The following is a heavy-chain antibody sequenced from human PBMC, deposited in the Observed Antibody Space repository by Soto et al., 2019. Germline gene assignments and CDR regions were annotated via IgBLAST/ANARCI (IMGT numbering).Heavy chain of an antibody. CDR1: GFSLSKARMG. Sequence: QVTLKESGPVLVKPTETLTLTCSVSGFSLSKARMGVSWIRQPPGKALEWLAHIFWNDERSYNTSLKSRLTISRDPSKSQVVRIMTNVDPVATGTYFCARALREGLPIYYFDSWGQGTLVTVSS. V-gene: IGHV2-26*01. CDR2: IFWNDER. CDR3: ARALREGLPIYYFDS. D-gene: IGHD1-26*01. J-gene: IGHJ4*02.